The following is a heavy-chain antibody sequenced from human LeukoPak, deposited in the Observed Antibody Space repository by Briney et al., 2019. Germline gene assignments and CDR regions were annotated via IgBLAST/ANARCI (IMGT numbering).Heavy chain of an antibody. CDR3: ARTVPWFGQLSNYFDY. CDR2: IYHSGST. V-gene: IGHV4-38-2*02. Sequence: SETLSLTCTVSAYSISSGYYWGWIRQPPGKGLEWIGSIYHSGSTNYNPSLKSRVTISVDTSKNQFSLKLSSVTAADTAVYYCARTVPWFGQLSNYFDYWGQGALVTVSS. J-gene: IGHJ4*02. D-gene: IGHD3-10*01. CDR1: AYSISSGYY.